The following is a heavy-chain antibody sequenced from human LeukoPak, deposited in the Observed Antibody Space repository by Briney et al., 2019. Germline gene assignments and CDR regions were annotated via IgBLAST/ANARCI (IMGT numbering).Heavy chain of an antibody. J-gene: IGHJ6*03. CDR1: GGTFSSYA. CDR2: IIPIFGTA. CDR3: ARDRTRTTDYYYMDV. Sequence: GASVKVSCKASGGTFSSYAISWVRQAPGQGLEWMGGIIPIFGTANYAQKFQGRVTITADESTSTAYMELSSLRSEDTAVYYCARDRTRTTDYYYMDVWGKGTTVTVSS. V-gene: IGHV1-69*13. D-gene: IGHD2/OR15-2a*01.